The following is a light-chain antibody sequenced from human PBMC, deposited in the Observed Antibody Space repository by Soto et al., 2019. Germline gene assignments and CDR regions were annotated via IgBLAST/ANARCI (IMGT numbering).Light chain of an antibody. V-gene: IGKV3D-15*01. J-gene: IGKJ1*01. CDR3: QQYNNWPWT. CDR2: GAS. Sequence: EIVMRQSPATLSVSPGERATLSCRASQSITRNLAWYQQSPGQAPRLLISGASSRATGIPDRFSGSGSGTEFTLTISSLQSEDFAVYYCQQYNNWPWTFGQGTKVDIK. CDR1: QSITRN.